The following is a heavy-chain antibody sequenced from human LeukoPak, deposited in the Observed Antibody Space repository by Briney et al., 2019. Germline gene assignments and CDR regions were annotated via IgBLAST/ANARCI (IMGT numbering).Heavy chain of an antibody. Sequence: PSQTLSLTCTVSGDSINNSPYYWGWIRQPPGKGLAWIGSIFYTGSIYYNPSLKSRITMSVDTSKNEFSLKLSSVTAADTAVYYCARLGGIVGPSNFWGQGTLVIVSS. CDR1: GDSINNSPYY. D-gene: IGHD1-26*01. V-gene: IGHV4-39*01. CDR2: IFYTGSI. J-gene: IGHJ4*02. CDR3: ARLGGIVGPSNF.